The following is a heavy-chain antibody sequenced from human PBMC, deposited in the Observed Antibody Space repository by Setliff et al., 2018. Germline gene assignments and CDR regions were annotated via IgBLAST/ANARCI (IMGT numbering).Heavy chain of an antibody. V-gene: IGHV4-61*09. J-gene: IGHJ6*03. CDR3: ARHSPYYYYMDV. CDR2: IYTSGST. CDR1: GGSISSGSYY. Sequence: SETLSLTCTVSGGSISSGSYYWSWIRQPAGKGLEWIGHIYTSGSTNYNPSLKSRVTISVDTSKNQFSLRLTSVTAADTSVYYCARHSPYYYYMDVWGNGTTVTVSS. D-gene: IGHD2-21*01.